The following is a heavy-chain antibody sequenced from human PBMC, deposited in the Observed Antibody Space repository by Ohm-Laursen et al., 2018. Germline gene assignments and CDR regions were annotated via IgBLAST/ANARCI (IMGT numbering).Heavy chain of an antibody. V-gene: IGHV3-15*01. CDR1: GFTFSHAW. Sequence: SLRLSCAASGFTFSHAWMMWVRQTPGKGLEWVGHIKSKADGGTTDYGAPVKGRFTISRDDSKNTLYLQMNSLKTEDTAVYYCTRGQTDYWGQGTLVTVSS. D-gene: IGHD6-25*01. CDR3: TRGQTDY. J-gene: IGHJ4*02. CDR2: IKSKADGGTT.